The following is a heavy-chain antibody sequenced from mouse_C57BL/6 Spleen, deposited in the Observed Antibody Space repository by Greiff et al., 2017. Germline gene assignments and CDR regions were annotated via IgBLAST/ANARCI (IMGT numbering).Heavy chain of an antibody. J-gene: IGHJ3*01. D-gene: IGHD5-1*01. CDR1: GFTFSDYY. CDR2: ISNGGGST. CDR3: ARYRFAY. Sequence: EVKLVESGGGLVQPGGSLKLSCAASGFTFSDYYMYWVRQTPEKRLEWVAYISNGGGSTYYPDTVKGRFTISRDNAKNTLYLQMSRLKSEDKAMYYCARYRFAYWGQGTLVTVSA. V-gene: IGHV5-12*01.